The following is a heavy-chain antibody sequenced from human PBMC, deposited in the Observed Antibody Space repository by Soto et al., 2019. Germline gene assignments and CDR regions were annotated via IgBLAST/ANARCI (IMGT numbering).Heavy chain of an antibody. J-gene: IGHJ6*02. Sequence: QVQLVESGGGVVQPGRSLRLSCAASGFTFSSYGMHWVRQAPGKGLEWVAVIWYDGSNKYYADSVKGRFTISRDNSKNTLYLQMNSMRAEDTAVYYCARVRVAVVTYYGMDGWGQGTTVTVS. V-gene: IGHV3-33*01. CDR2: IWYDGSNK. D-gene: IGHD6-19*01. CDR1: GFTFSSYG. CDR3: ARVRVAVVTYYGMDG.